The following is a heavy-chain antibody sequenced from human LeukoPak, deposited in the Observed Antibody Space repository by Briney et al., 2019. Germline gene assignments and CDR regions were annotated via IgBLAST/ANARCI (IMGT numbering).Heavy chain of an antibody. CDR3: AKTLGGLRYFDWLLGY. CDR2: IIPIFGTA. D-gene: IGHD3-9*01. J-gene: IGHJ4*02. Sequence: ASVKVSCKASGYTFTGYYMHWVRQAPGQGLEWMGGIIPIFGTANYAQKFQGRVTITADKSTSTAYMELSSLRSEDTAVYYCAKTLGGLRYFDWLLGYWGQGTLVTVSS. V-gene: IGHV1-69*06. CDR1: GYTFTGYY.